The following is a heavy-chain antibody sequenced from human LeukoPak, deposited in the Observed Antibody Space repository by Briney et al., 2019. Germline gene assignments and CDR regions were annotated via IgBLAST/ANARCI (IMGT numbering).Heavy chain of an antibody. J-gene: IGHJ4*01. Sequence: GGSLRLSCSASGFTLIKYAITWVRQSPGKGLISVSTFTAGRTTTHYADSVKGRFTTSRDTSTNTLYLHINRLRAEDTAVYYCCFGVTSSVFFDYWGRGTLVTVSS. CDR2: FTAGRTTT. V-gene: IGHV3-23*01. CDR1: GFTLIKYA. D-gene: IGHD3-3*01. CDR3: CFGVTSSVFFDY.